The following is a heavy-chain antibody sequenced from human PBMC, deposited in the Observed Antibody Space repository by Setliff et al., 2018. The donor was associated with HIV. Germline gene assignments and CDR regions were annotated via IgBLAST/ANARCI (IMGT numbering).Heavy chain of an antibody. CDR3: AKGGPGSSWLGGWFDP. V-gene: IGHV1-69*13. D-gene: IGHD6-13*01. J-gene: IGHJ5*02. CDR2: TMPISGTP. Sequence: VKVSCKASGYTFTSYDINWVRQATGQGLEWMGGTMPISGTPNYAQKFQGRVTITADESTNTAYMELARLRSDDTAVYYCAKGGPGSSWLGGWFDPWGQGTLVTVSS. CDR1: GYTFTSYD.